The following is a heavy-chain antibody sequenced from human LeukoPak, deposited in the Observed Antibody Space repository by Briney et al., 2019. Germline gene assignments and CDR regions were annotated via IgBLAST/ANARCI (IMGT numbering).Heavy chain of an antibody. J-gene: IGHJ4*02. CDR3: AKDSAGYSSGWYTY. V-gene: IGHV3-23*01. CDR2: ISGSGGST. Sequence: PGGSLRLSCAASGFTFSSYAISWVRQAPGKGLEWVSAISGSGGSTYYADSVKGRFTISRDISKNTLYLQMNSLRAEDTAVYYCAKDSAGYSSGWYTYWGQGTLVTVSS. D-gene: IGHD6-19*01. CDR1: GFTFSSYA.